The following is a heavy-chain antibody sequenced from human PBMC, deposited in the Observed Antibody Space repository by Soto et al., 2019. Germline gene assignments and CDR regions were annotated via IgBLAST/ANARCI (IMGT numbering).Heavy chain of an antibody. Sequence: SVKVYCKASRYTFTSYDINWVRQATGQGLEWRGWMNPNSGNTGYAQKFQGRVTMTRNTPISTAYMELSSLRSEDTAVYYCARGGGVRPFWSGYRPADYYYYYMDVWGKGTTVTVSS. D-gene: IGHD3-3*01. CDR2: MNPNSGNT. V-gene: IGHV1-8*01. CDR1: RYTFTSYD. J-gene: IGHJ6*03. CDR3: ARGGGVRPFWSGYRPADYYYYYMDV.